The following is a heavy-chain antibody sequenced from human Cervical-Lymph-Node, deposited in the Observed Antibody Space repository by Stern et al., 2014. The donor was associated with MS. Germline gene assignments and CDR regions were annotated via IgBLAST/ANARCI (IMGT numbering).Heavy chain of an antibody. J-gene: IGHJ5*02. CDR1: GLTFRKYG. D-gene: IGHD1-26*01. V-gene: IGHV3-49*03. CDR3: TVGVWNL. CDR2: IRSEIYGGKT. Sequence: EVQLVESGGGLVQPGRSLRLSCTTSGLTFRKYGMNWFRQTPGQGLQWVGFIRSEIYGGKTEYDAFVKGRFIISRDDSKNITYLQMNSLKNEDTAVYYCTVGVWNLWGQGTLVTVSS.